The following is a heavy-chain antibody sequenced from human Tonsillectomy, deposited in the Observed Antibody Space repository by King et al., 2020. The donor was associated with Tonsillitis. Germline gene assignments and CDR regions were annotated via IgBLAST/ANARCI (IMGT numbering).Heavy chain of an antibody. J-gene: IGHJ3*02. CDR3: ARTIPGDDAFDI. CDR1: GFTVSSNY. V-gene: IGHV3-53*01. Sequence: VQLVESGGALIQPGGSLRLSCAASGFTVSSNYMSWDRQAPGKGLEWVSVIYSDGTTYYADSVKGRFTISRDNSENTLSLQMNSLRAEDTAVYYCARTIPGDDAFDIWGQGTMVTVSS. CDR2: IYSDGTT. D-gene: IGHD3-16*01.